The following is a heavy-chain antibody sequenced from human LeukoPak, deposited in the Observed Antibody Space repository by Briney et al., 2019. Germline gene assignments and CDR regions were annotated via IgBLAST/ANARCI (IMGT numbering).Heavy chain of an antibody. J-gene: IGHJ4*02. CDR3: TTDTWYSAGH. CDR2: IKKDGSEK. CDR1: GFIFSGSW. Sequence: GSLRLSCTASGFIFSGSWMAWIRQAPGKGLEWVAIIKKDGSEKYYVDSMKGRFTISRDNAKNSLFLQMNSLRAEDTAIYYCTTDTWYSAGHWGQGTLVTVSS. D-gene: IGHD2-15*01. V-gene: IGHV3-7*03.